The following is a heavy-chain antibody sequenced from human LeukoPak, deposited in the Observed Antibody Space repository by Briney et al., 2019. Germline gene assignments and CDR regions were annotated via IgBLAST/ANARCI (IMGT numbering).Heavy chain of an antibody. CDR3: GRDPKLGIRGYTYGYIDY. CDR2: INTNTGNP. Sequence: ASVKVSCKTSGYTFTSYALNWVRQAPGQGLEWMGWINTNTGNPTYAQGFTGRYVFSLDTSVNTAYLQISGLKADDTAVYYCGRDPKLGIRGYTYGYIDYWGQGTPVTVSS. D-gene: IGHD5-18*01. CDR1: GYTFTSYA. J-gene: IGHJ4*02. V-gene: IGHV7-4-1*02.